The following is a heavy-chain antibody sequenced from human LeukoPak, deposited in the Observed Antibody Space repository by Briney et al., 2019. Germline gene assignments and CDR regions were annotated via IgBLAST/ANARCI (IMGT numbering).Heavy chain of an antibody. Sequence: SETLSLTCAVSGGSISGHYWSWIRQAPGKGLEWIGCIYYSGRRNYSPSLQGRVTLSVDTSQNQFSLRLTSVTPADTAVHYCARDRGDDMYAHFDWWGQGTLVTVSS. CDR1: GGSISGHY. V-gene: IGHV4-59*11. CDR3: ARDRGDDMYAHFDW. D-gene: IGHD2-8*01. J-gene: IGHJ4*02. CDR2: IYYSGRR.